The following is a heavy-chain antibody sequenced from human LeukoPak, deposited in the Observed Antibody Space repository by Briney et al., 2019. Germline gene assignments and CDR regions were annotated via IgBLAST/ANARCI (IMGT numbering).Heavy chain of an antibody. V-gene: IGHV1-69*05. CDR3: AREGGMYSSSSFDY. Sequence: SVKVSCKASGYTFTNYYIHWVRQAPGQGLEWMGGIIPIFGTANYAQKFQGRVTITTDEPTSTAYMELSSLRSEDTAVYYCAREGGMYSSSSFDYWGQGTLVTVSS. J-gene: IGHJ4*02. D-gene: IGHD6-6*01. CDR1: GYTFTNYY. CDR2: IIPIFGTA.